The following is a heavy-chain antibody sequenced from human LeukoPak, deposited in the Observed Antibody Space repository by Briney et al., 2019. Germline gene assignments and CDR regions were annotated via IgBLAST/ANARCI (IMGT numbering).Heavy chain of an antibody. V-gene: IGHV4-34*01. CDR1: GGSFSGYY. J-gene: IGHJ4*02. CDR2: INHSGST. CDR3: AREPPYYYDSSGYLGGFDY. Sequence: PSETLSLTCAVYGGSFSGYYWSWIRQPPGKGLEWIGEINHSGSTNYNPSLKSRVTISVDTSKNQLSLKLSSVTAADTAVYYCAREPPYYYDSSGYLGGFDYWGQGTLVTVSS. D-gene: IGHD3-22*01.